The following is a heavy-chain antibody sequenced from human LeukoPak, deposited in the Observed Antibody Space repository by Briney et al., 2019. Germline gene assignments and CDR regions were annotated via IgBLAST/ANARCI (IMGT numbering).Heavy chain of an antibody. CDR2: INHSGST. J-gene: IGHJ6*03. Sequence: SETLSLTCAVYGGSFSGYYWSWIRQPPGKGLEWIGEINHSGSTNYNPSLKSRVTISVDTSKNQFSLKLSSVTAADTAVYYCARHLVVRGYYYYYMDVWGKGTTVTVSS. CDR3: ARHLVVRGYYYYYMDV. CDR1: GGSFSGYY. D-gene: IGHD3-10*01. V-gene: IGHV4-34*01.